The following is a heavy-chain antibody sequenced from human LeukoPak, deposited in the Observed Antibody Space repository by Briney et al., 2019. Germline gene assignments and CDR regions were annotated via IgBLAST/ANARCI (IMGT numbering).Heavy chain of an antibody. J-gene: IGHJ3*01. V-gene: IGHV3-23*01. CDR3: AKDQGV. CDR2: ISGGGDST. Sequence: GGSLRLSCAASGFTFSSYPIMWVRQAPGKGLEWVSAISGGGDSTYYADSVKGQFTISRDNSKNTLYLQMNSLRAEDTAVYYCAKDQGVWGQGTMVTVSS. CDR1: GFTFSSYP.